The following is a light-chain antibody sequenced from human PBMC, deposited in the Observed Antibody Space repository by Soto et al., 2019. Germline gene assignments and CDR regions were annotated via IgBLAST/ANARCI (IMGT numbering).Light chain of an antibody. Sequence: EIVLTQSPGTLSLSPGERATFSCGASQSVSSSYLAWYQQKPGQAPRLLIYGVSSRATGIPDRFSGSGSGTDFTLTISRLEPEDFAVYYCQQYGSSPGTFGQGTKLEIK. CDR1: QSVSSSY. CDR2: GVS. CDR3: QQYGSSPGT. V-gene: IGKV3-20*01. J-gene: IGKJ2*01.